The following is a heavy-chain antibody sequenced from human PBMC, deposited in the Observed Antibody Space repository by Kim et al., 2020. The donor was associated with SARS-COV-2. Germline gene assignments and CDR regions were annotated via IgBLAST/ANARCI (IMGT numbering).Heavy chain of an antibody. V-gene: IGHV4-59*01. D-gene: IGHD1-26*01. J-gene: IGHJ5*02. CDR3: NRYSGSPSSYNWFDP. Sequence: PALKSRLTISVDTSKNQFTLKLSSVTAADTAVYYCNRYSGSPSSYNWFDPWGQGTLVTVSS.